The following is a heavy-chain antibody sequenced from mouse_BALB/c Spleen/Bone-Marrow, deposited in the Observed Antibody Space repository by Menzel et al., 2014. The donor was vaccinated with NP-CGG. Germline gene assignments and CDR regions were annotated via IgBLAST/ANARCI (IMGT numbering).Heavy chain of an antibody. CDR3: ARNGNYGAWFAY. Sequence: VQLQQPGAELVKPGASVKLSCTASGFNIKDTYMRWVKQRPEQGLEWIGRIDPANGNTKYDPKFQGKATITADTSSNTAYLQLSSLTSEDTAVYYCARNGNYGAWFAYWGQGTLVTVSA. CDR1: GFNIKDTY. V-gene: IGHV14-3*02. CDR2: IDPANGNT. J-gene: IGHJ3*01. D-gene: IGHD2-1*01.